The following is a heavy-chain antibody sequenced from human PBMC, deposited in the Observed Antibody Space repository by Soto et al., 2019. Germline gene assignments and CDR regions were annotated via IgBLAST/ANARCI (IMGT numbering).Heavy chain of an antibody. Sequence: GGSLRLSCAASGFTFTSYWMHWVRQAPGKGLVWVSRINGDGSGTSYADSVKGRFTISRDNARNTLYLQMNSLRAEDTAVYYCAKGYSGYDYGYWGQGTLVTVSS. CDR1: GFTFTSYW. CDR2: INGDGSGT. D-gene: IGHD5-12*01. J-gene: IGHJ4*02. CDR3: AKGYSGYDYGY. V-gene: IGHV3-74*01.